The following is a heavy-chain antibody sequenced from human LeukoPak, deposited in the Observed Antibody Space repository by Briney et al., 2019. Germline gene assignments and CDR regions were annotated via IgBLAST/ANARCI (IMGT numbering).Heavy chain of an antibody. D-gene: IGHD4-11*01. V-gene: IGHV4-34*09. CDR1: GGSFSGYY. CDR2: IYYTGST. Sequence: PSETLSLTCAVYGGSFSGYYWVWIRQRPGKGLEWIGYIYYTGSTSYNPSLKSRLTIAVDTSKNQFSLKLSSVTAADTAVYYCARPLNTVHDTFDVWGQGTMVTVSS. J-gene: IGHJ3*01. CDR3: ARPLNTVHDTFDV.